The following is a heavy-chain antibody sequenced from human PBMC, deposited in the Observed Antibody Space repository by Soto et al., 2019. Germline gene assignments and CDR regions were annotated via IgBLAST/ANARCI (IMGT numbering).Heavy chain of an antibody. Sequence: QVQLVQSGAEVKKPGASVKVSCKASGYTFTSYAMYWVRQAPGQRLEWMGWINAGNGNTKYSQKFQGRVTITRDTSPRTAYMELGRLRPEDTAVYYCARDPGGGFGEFWGQGTLVTVSS. D-gene: IGHD3-10*01. CDR2: INAGNGNT. J-gene: IGHJ1*01. CDR3: ARDPGGGFGEF. V-gene: IGHV1-3*01. CDR1: GYTFTSYA.